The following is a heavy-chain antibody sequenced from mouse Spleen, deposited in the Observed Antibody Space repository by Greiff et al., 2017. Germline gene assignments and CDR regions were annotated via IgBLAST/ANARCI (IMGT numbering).Heavy chain of an antibody. V-gene: IGHV5-9-3*01. CDR2: ISSGGSYT. CDR1: GFTFSSYA. D-gene: IGHD1-1*01. Sequence: EVQRVESGGGLVKPGGSLKLSCAASGFTFSSYAMSWVRQTPEKRLEWVATISSGGSYTYYPDSVKGRFTISRDNAKNTLYLQMSSLRSEDTAMYYCARQGGGSSYLYWYFDVWGAGTTVTVSS. CDR3: ARQGGGSSYLYWYFDV. J-gene: IGHJ1*01.